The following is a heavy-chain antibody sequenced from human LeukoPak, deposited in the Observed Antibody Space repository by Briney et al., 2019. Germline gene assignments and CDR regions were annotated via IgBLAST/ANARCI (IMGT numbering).Heavy chain of an antibody. D-gene: IGHD5-18*01. V-gene: IGHV3-21*01. J-gene: IGHJ5*02. CDR2: ISSTSSYI. CDR1: GFTFSDYS. Sequence: GGSLRLSCAASGFTFSDYSMHWVRQAPGGGLEWVSTISSTSSYIYSADSLKGRFTISRDNAKNSLYLQMSTLRAEDTAVYYCARGQLWQTGWFDPWGQGTLVTVSS. CDR3: ARGQLWQTGWFDP.